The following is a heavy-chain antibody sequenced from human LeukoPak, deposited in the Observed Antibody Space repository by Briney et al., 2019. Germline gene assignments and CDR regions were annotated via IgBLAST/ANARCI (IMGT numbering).Heavy chain of an antibody. D-gene: IGHD3-3*01. Sequence: SETLSLTCTVSGGSISSSSYYWGWIRQPPGKGLEWIGEINHSGSTNYNPSLKSRVTISVDTSKNQFSLKLSSVTAADTAVYYCARGRVTIFGVRRGAFDIWGQGTMVTVSS. CDR2: INHSGST. CDR1: GGSISSSSYY. J-gene: IGHJ3*02. CDR3: ARGRVTIFGVRRGAFDI. V-gene: IGHV4-39*07.